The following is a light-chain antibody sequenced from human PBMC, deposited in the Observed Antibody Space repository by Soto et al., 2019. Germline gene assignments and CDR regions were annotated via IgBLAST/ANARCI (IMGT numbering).Light chain of an antibody. CDR3: QQYGRSPGLIT. CDR1: QSVSSTY. CDR2: DAS. Sequence: EIVLTHSPGTLSLSPWERATLSCRASQSVSSTYLAWYQQKPVQAPRLLIYDASTRATGIPDRFSGSGSGTDFTPTISRLEPEDFAVYYCQQYGRSPGLITFGPGTKVDIK. J-gene: IGKJ3*01. V-gene: IGKV3-20*01.